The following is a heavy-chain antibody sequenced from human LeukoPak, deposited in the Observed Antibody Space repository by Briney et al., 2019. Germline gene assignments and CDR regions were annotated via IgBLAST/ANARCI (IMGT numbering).Heavy chain of an antibody. Sequence: GASVKVSCQASGYTFTGDYMHWVRQAPGQGLEWMGWIDPNSGGTNYAQKFQGRVTMTRDTSISTAYMELVRLISDDTAVYYCARGGAIDAFDIWGQGTMVTVSS. CDR2: IDPNSGGT. D-gene: IGHD1-26*01. CDR1: GYTFTGDY. V-gene: IGHV1-2*02. CDR3: ARGGAIDAFDI. J-gene: IGHJ3*02.